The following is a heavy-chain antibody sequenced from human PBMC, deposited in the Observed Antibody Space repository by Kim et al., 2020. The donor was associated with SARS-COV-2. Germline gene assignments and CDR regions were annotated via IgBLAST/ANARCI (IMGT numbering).Heavy chain of an antibody. Sequence: GGSLRLSCAASGFTFSSYAMSWVRQAPGKGLEWVSAISGSGGSTYYADSVKGRFTISRDNSKNTLYLQMNSLRAEDTAVYYCAKDLLPGYDFWSGYQYYYGMDVWGQGTTVTVSS. J-gene: IGHJ6*02. CDR3: AKDLLPGYDFWSGYQYYYGMDV. V-gene: IGHV3-23*01. CDR1: GFTFSSYA. D-gene: IGHD3-3*01. CDR2: ISGSGGST.